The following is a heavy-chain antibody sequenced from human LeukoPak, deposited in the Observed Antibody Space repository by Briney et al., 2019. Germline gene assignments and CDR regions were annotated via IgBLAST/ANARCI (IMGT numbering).Heavy chain of an antibody. Sequence: PGGSLRLSCAASGFTFSDHYMSWIRQAPGKGLEWVSYITSSGSTIYYADSVKGRFTISRDNAKNSLYLQMNSLRAEDTAVYYCARDNTIFGVDNSLVAFDIWGQGTMVTVSS. CDR2: ITSSGSTI. J-gene: IGHJ3*02. D-gene: IGHD3-3*01. V-gene: IGHV3-11*04. CDR1: GFTFSDHY. CDR3: ARDNTIFGVDNSLVAFDI.